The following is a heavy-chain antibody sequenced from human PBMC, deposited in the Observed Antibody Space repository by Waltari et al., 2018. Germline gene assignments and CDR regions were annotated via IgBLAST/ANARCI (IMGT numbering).Heavy chain of an antibody. Sequence: EVQLVESGGGSVQPGGSLRLYCAASGFTFGTYIRHWVRQAPGKGLLWVSRINSDGSTTRYVDSVKGRFTISRDNAKNTLYLEMNSLRVEDTAMYYCARDLNYKVDYWGQGVLVTVSS. CDR2: INSDGSTT. V-gene: IGHV3-74*01. J-gene: IGHJ4*02. CDR3: ARDLNYKVDY. CDR1: GFTFGTYI. D-gene: IGHD1-7*01.